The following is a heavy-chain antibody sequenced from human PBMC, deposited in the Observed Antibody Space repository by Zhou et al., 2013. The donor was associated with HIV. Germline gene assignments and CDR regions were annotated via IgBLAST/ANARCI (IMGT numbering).Heavy chain of an antibody. CDR1: GGTFSSYA. D-gene: IGHD2-21*02. Sequence: QVQLVQSGAEVKKPGSSVKVSCKASGGTFSSYAISWVRQAPGQGLEWMGGIIPMFGTANYAQKFQGRVTITTDESTSTAYMELNSLRSEDTAVYYCTRAAYCGGDCYSFDPWGQGTLVIVSS. CDR3: TRAAYCGGDCYSFDP. CDR2: IIPMFGTA. J-gene: IGHJ5*02. V-gene: IGHV1-69*05.